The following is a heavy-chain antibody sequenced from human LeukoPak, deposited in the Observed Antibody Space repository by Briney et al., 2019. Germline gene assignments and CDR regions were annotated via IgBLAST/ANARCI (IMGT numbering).Heavy chain of an antibody. CDR3: AEDPNGDYIGAFDV. J-gene: IGHJ3*01. V-gene: IGHV3-23*01. D-gene: IGHD4-17*01. CDR1: GLTFSNYA. CDR2: ITGSGGWT. Sequence: GGSLRLSCAASGLTFSNYAMMWLRQAPGKGLEWVSAITGSGGWTLYADSVKGRFTVSRDNSKNTLYLEMSSLRVEDTAVYYCAEDPNGDYIGAFDVWGQGTMVTVSS.